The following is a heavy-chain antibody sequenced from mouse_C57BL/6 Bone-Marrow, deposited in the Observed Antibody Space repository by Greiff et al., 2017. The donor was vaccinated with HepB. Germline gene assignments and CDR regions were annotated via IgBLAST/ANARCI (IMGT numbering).Heavy chain of an antibody. CDR2: IYPRSGNT. CDR3: DRDLHYAMDY. CDR1: GYTFTSYG. V-gene: IGHV1-81*01. Sequence: VQLQQSGAELARPGASVKLSCKASGYTFTSYGISWVKQRTGQGLEWIGEIYPRSGNTYYNEKFKGKATLTADKSSSTAYMELRSLTSLDSAVYFYDRDLHYAMDYWGQGTSVTVSS. J-gene: IGHJ4*01. D-gene: IGHD2-1*01.